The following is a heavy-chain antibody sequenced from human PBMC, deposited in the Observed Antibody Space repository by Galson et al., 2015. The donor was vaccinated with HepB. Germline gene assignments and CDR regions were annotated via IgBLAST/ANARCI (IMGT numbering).Heavy chain of an antibody. D-gene: IGHD3-10*01. J-gene: IGHJ5*02. CDR1: GFSVTHTY. CDR3: ARYYGHYYKSGALPFHYFDL. Sequence: SLRLSCAVSGFSVTHTYMTWVRQAPRMGPEWVSSIYGDTNAYYGESVKGRFTVSRDESKNVLYLQMNDCKIEDTAVYYCARYYGHYYKSGALPFHYFDLWGQGILVTVSS. V-gene: IGHV3-53*01. CDR2: IYGDTNA.